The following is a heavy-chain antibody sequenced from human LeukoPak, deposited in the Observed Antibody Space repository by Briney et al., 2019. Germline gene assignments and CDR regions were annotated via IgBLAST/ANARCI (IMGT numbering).Heavy chain of an antibody. V-gene: IGHV3-23*01. CDR1: RFTYSTYA. CDR2: ITCGGTNT. CDR3: AKGTLESCSGSRCYPFDY. Sequence: GGSLRLSRVASRFTYSTYAMAWVRQAPCKKLACVALITCGGTNTYHADSVKGWFTISRDNSKNTLSLQMNSLRVEDTAKYYCAKGTLESCSGSRCYPFDYWGRGTLVTVSS. D-gene: IGHD2-15*01. J-gene: IGHJ4*02.